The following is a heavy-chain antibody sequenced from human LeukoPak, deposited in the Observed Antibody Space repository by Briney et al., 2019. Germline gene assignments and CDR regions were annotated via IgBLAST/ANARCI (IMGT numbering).Heavy chain of an antibody. CDR3: ARVVSLIILAPFDY. CDR2: IKQDGSEE. CDR1: GFTFSSYW. J-gene: IGHJ4*02. Sequence: PGGSLSLSCVASGFTFSSYWMSWVRQAPGKGLEWVANIKQDGSEEYYVDSVRGRFTISRDNAKNSLYLQMNSLRAEDTAVYYCARVVSLIILAPFDYWGQGTLVTVSS. D-gene: IGHD2/OR15-2a*01. V-gene: IGHV3-7*01.